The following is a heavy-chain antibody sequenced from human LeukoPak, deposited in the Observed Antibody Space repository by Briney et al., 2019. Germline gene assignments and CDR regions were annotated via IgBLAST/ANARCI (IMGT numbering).Heavy chain of an antibody. J-gene: IGHJ5*02. D-gene: IGHD2-15*01. Sequence: SETLSLTCAVYGGSFSGYYWSWIRQPPGKGLEWIGEINHSGSTNYNPSLKSRVTISVDTSKNQFSLKLSSVTAADTAVYYCASGGYCSGGSCQRENWFDPWGQGTLVTVSS. CDR2: INHSGST. CDR3: ASGGYCSGGSCQRENWFDP. CDR1: GGSFSGYY. V-gene: IGHV4-34*01.